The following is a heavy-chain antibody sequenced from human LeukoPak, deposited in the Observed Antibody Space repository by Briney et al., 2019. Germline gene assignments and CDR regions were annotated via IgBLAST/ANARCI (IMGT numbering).Heavy chain of an antibody. CDR3: ARDSAGNDY. D-gene: IGHD6-13*01. Sequence: GGPLRLSCAASGFTLSTYWMSGARQAPGKGVEGVGKIKHDGSEKYYVDSVKGRFTISRDNAKNSLYPQMNSLRAEDTAMYYCARDSAGNDYWGQGTLVTVSS. CDR2: IKHDGSEK. V-gene: IGHV3-7*01. J-gene: IGHJ4*02. CDR1: GFTLSTYW.